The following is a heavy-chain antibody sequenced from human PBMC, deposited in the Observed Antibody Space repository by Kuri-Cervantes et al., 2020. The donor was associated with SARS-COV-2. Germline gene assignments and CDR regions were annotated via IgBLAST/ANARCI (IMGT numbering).Heavy chain of an antibody. Sequence: GSLRLSCAFYGEAFSGYYWTWIRQSPGKGLEWIGEVNHRGDTNYNPSLMGRVFISVDKSNSQFSLRLTSVTAADTAAYHCARAYGLLRYIYYMDVWGKGTTVTVSS. D-gene: IGHD3-9*01. CDR3: ARAYGLLRYIYYMDV. J-gene: IGHJ6*04. CDR2: VNHRGDT. V-gene: IGHV4-34*01. CDR1: GEAFSGYY.